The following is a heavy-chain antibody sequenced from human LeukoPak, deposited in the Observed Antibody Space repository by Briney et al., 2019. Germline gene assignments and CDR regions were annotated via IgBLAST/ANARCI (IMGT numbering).Heavy chain of an antibody. Sequence: GGSLRLSCAASGFNLNSYMLNWVRQAPGKRLEWVSSISSTGSYIYYADSVKGRFTIPRDNPGNVVYLQMDSLRAEDTVVYYCTRVAQSGPTGWFDPWGQGTLVTVSS. CDR3: TRVAQSGPTGWFDP. D-gene: IGHD1-1*01. J-gene: IGHJ5*02. V-gene: IGHV3-21*01. CDR2: ISSTGSYI. CDR1: GFNLNSYM.